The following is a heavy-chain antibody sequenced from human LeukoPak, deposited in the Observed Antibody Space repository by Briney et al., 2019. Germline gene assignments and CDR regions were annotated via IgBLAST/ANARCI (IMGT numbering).Heavy chain of an antibody. CDR3: ARGRGWVDH. D-gene: IGHD3-16*01. Sequence: GGSLRLSCAASGFTFTDYYMSWIRQAPEKGLEWVANIHDDGIVTHYVDSVKGRFTISRDNARNSVNLQLNSLRVEDTALYYCARGRGWVDHWGQGTLVTVSS. CDR1: GFTFTDYY. J-gene: IGHJ4*02. V-gene: IGHV3-7*01. CDR2: IHDDGIVT.